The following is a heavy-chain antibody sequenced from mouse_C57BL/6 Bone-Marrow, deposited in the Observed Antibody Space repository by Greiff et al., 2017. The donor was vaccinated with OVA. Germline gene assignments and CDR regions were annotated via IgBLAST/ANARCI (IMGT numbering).Heavy chain of an antibody. J-gene: IGHJ2*01. D-gene: IGHD2-3*01. CDR3: ARMGTTYYFDY. V-gene: IGHV1-54*01. CDR1: GYAFTNYL. CDR2: INPGSGGT. Sequence: VQGVESGAELVRPGTSVKVSCKASGYAFTNYLIEWVKQRPGQGLEWIGVINPGSGGTNYNEKFKGKATLTADKSSSTAYMQLSSLTSEDSAVYFCARMGTTYYFDYWGQGTTLTVSS.